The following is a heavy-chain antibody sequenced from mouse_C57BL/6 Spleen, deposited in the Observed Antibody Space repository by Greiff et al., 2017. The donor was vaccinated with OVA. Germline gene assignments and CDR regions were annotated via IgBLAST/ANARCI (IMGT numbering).Heavy chain of an antibody. CDR1: GYTFTDYE. J-gene: IGHJ3*01. D-gene: IGHD4-1*01. CDR2: IDPETGGT. CDR3: TRGTGTAY. V-gene: IGHV1-15*01. Sequence: VQLQQSGAELVRPGASVTLSCKASGYTFTDYEMHWVKQTPVHGLEWIGAIDPETGGTAYNQKFKGKAILTADKSSSTAYMELRSLTSEDSAVYYCTRGTGTAYWGQGTLVTVSA.